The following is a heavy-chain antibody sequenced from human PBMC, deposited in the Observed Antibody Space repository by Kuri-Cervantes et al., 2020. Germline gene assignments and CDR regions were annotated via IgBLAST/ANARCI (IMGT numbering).Heavy chain of an antibody. CDR1: GGSFSGYY. CDR3: ASASFRTFTTDS. V-gene: IGHV4-34*11. D-gene: IGHD3-22*01. Sequence: SETLSLTCAVYGGSFSGYYWSWIRQPPGKGLEWIGYMYYSGSSNYNPSLMGRATMSVDMSKSQFSLKLSSVTAADTAVYYCASASFRTFTTDSWGQGILVTVSS. CDR2: MYYSGSS. J-gene: IGHJ4*02.